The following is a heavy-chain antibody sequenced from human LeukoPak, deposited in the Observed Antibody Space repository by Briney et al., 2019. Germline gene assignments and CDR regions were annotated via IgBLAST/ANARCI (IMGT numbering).Heavy chain of an antibody. V-gene: IGHV3-30-3*01. D-gene: IGHD5-18*01. CDR1: GFTFSSYA. Sequence: GGSLRLSCAASGFTFSSYAMHWVRQAPGKGLEWAAVISYDGSNKYYADSVKGRFTISRDNSKNTLYLQMNSLRAEDTAVYYCARDRGYTYGHPFDYWGQGTLVTVSS. CDR3: ARDRGYTYGHPFDY. J-gene: IGHJ4*02. CDR2: ISYDGSNK.